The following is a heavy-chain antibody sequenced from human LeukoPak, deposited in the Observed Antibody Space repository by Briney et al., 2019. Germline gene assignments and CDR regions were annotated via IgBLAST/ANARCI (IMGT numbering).Heavy chain of an antibody. CDR2: ISSSGSTI. J-gene: IGHJ3*02. D-gene: IGHD3-22*01. V-gene: IGHV3-11*01. CDR1: GFTFSDYY. Sequence: GGSLRLSCAASGFTFSDYYMSWIRQAPGKGLEWVSYISSSGSTIYYADSVKGRFTISRDNAKNSLYLQMNSLRAEDTALYYCARAPHYYDSSARRGDAFDMWGQGTMVTVSS. CDR3: ARAPHYYDSSARRGDAFDM.